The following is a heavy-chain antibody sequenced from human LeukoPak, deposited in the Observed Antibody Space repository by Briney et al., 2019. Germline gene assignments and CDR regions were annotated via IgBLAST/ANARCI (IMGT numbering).Heavy chain of an antibody. J-gene: IGHJ4*02. D-gene: IGHD2-2*01. CDR3: ARDGVGYCDSTGCYFDGVRYDY. V-gene: IGHV3-7*01. CDR2: IKQDGSEK. Sequence: GGSLRLSCAASGFTFSSYWMSWVRQAPGKGLEWVANIKQDGSEKYYVDSVKGRFTISRDNAKNSLYLQMNSLRAEDTAVYYCARDGVGYCDSTGCYFDGVRYDYWGQGTLVTVSS. CDR1: GFTFSSYW.